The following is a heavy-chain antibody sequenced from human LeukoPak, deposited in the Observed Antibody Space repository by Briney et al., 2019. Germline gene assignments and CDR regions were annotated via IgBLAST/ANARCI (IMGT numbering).Heavy chain of an antibody. J-gene: IGHJ4*02. Sequence: GGSLRLSCAASGFAFGGYAMSWVRQAPGKGLEWVASIAGSGNFAYYAESVKGRFTISRDNSQSTVFLQGSGLRAEDTALYFCAKPHYPDQGGYYSGSYYFDYWGQGALVTVSS. CDR3: AKPHYPDQGGYYSGSYYFDY. D-gene: IGHD3-22*01. CDR2: IAGSGNFA. V-gene: IGHV3-23*01. CDR1: GFAFGGYA.